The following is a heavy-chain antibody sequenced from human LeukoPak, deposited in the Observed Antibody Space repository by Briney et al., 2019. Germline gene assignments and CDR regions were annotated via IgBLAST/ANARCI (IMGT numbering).Heavy chain of an antibody. CDR3: ARDVYRGSSWYAFDF. J-gene: IGHJ4*02. V-gene: IGHV3-48*02. Sequence: GGSLRLSCTASGFTFGSYWMSWVRLAPGKGLEWVSYISSSSTTIYYADSVKGRFTISRDNAKKSLYLQMNSLRDEDTGVYYCARDVYRGSSWYAFDFWGQGTLVTVSS. D-gene: IGHD6-13*01. CDR1: GFTFGSYW. CDR2: ISSSSTTI.